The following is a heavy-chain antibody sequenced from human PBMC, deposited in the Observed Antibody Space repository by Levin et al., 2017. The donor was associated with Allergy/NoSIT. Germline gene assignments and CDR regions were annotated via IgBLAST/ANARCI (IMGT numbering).Heavy chain of an antibody. Sequence: GESLKISCAVSGFAFSSYAMHWVRQAPGKGLEWVADISDDGSKKYYADSVKGRFTISRDNFKNTLFLQMNSLGVEDTAVYYCAKVRRELVIGTDAFEIWGPGTLVTVYS. V-gene: IGHV3-30*18. CDR3: AKVRRELVIGTDAFEI. CDR2: ISDDGSKK. CDR1: GFAFSSYA. D-gene: IGHD3-9*01. J-gene: IGHJ3*02.